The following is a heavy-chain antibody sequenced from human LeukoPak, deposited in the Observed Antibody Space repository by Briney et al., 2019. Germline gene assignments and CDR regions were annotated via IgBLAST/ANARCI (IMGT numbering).Heavy chain of an antibody. Sequence: TSETLSLTCAVYGGSFSGYYWTWIRQPPGKGPEWIVEITHSGRTKYNPSLNSRVTISVVTSKNQFSLRVSSVTAADTAVYYCARGEYSTSDFYYSGMDVWGQGTTVTVSS. CDR1: GGSFSGYY. V-gene: IGHV4-34*01. CDR3: ARGEYSTSDFYYSGMDV. CDR2: ITHSGRT. D-gene: IGHD6-13*01. J-gene: IGHJ6*02.